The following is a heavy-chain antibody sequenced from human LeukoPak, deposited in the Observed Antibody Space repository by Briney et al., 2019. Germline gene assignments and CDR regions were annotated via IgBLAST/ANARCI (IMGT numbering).Heavy chain of an antibody. V-gene: IGHV1-46*01. J-gene: IGHJ6*03. D-gene: IGHD3-10*01. CDR1: GYTFTSYY. CDR2: INPSGGST. Sequence: ASVKVSCKASGYTFTSYYIHWVRQAPGQGLEWMGLINPSGGSTNYAQKCQDRVTMTRDTSTSTVYMELSSLRSEGTAVYYCARGPRITMVRGGQWYYYMDVWGKGTTVTTSS. CDR3: ARGPRITMVRGGQWYYYMDV.